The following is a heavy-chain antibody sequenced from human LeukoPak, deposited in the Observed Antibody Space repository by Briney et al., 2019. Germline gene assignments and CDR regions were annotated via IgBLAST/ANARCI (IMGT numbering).Heavy chain of an antibody. V-gene: IGHV3-66*01. CDR3: ARDADYGGTLDY. J-gene: IGHJ4*02. CDR2: IYSGGST. Sequence: GGSLRLSCAASGFTVSSNYMSWVRQAPGNGLEWVSVIYSGGSTYYADSVKGRFTISRDNSKNTLYLQMNSLRAEDTAVYYCARDADYGGTLDYWGQGTLVTVSS. D-gene: IGHD4-23*01. CDR1: GFTVSSNY.